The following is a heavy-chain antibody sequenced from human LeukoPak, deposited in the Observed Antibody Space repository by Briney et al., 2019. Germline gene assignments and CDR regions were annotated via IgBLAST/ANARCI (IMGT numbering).Heavy chain of an antibody. CDR2: ISSSSSYI. J-gene: IGHJ4*02. Sequence: PGGSLRLSCAASGFTFSSYSMHWVRQAPGKGLEWVSSISSSSSYIYYADSVKGRFTISRDNAKNSLYLQMNSLRAEDTAVYYCADHSSGYSSYWGQGTLVTVSS. CDR3: ADHSSGYSSY. CDR1: GFTFSSYS. V-gene: IGHV3-21*01. D-gene: IGHD3-22*01.